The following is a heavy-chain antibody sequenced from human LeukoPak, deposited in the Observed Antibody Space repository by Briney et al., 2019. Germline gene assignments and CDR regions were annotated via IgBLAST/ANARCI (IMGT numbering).Heavy chain of an antibody. D-gene: IGHD2-2*01. CDR1: GFTFSNYA. CDR2: VGGSGVKT. V-gene: IGHV3-23*01. CDR3: AKRGDCSGTCTYDY. Sequence: GGSLRLSCAASGFTFSNYAIHWVRQAPGKGLEWVSIVGGSGVKTYYADSVKGRFTISRDNSKNTVYLQMDSLRAEDTAVYYCAKRGDCSGTCTYDYWGQGTLVTVSS. J-gene: IGHJ4*02.